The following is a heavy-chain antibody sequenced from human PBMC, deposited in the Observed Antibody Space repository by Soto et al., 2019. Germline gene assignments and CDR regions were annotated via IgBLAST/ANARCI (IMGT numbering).Heavy chain of an antibody. CDR3: ARDTLYYDSGGAFDI. V-gene: IGHV3-30-3*01. CDR1: GFTFSSYA. CDR2: ISYDGSNK. D-gene: IGHD3-22*01. Sequence: LRLSCAASGFTFSSYAMHWVRQAPGKGLEWVAVISYDGSNKYYADSVKGRFTISRDNSKNTLYLQMNSLRAEDTAVYYCARDTLYYDSGGAFDIWGQGTMVTVSS. J-gene: IGHJ3*02.